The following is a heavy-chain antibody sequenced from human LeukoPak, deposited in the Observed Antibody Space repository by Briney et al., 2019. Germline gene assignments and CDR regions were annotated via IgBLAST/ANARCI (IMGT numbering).Heavy chain of an antibody. CDR2: IYYSGSP. V-gene: IGHV4-59*08. CDR1: GGSISSYY. D-gene: IGHD4-17*01. J-gene: IGHJ3*02. Sequence: PSETLSLTCTVSGGSISSYYWSWIRQPPGKGLDWIGYIYYSGSPNYTPSLKSRVTLSVDTSKNQFSLKLSSVTAADTAVYYCASYGPRLRDAAFDIWGPGTMVTVSS. CDR3: ASYGPRLRDAAFDI.